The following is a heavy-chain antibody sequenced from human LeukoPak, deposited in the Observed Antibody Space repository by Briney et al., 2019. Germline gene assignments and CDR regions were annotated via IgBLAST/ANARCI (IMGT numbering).Heavy chain of an antibody. CDR2: INHIGST. Sequence: NTSETLSLTCAVYGGSFSGYYWSWIRQPPGKGLEWIGEINHIGSTNYNPSLKSRVTISVDTSKNQFSLKLSSVTAADTAVYYCARAGGAIPCDYWGQGTLVTVSS. D-gene: IGHD3-10*01. V-gene: IGHV4-34*01. J-gene: IGHJ4*02. CDR3: ARAGGAIPCDY. CDR1: GGSFSGYY.